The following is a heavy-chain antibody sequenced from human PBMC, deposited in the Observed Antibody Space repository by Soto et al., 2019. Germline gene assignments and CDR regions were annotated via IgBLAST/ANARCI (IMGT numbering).Heavy chain of an antibody. CDR3: ASVAI. Sequence: EVQLVESGGGLVQPGGSLRLSCAASGFTFSNYWMSWVRQAPGKGLEWVANIQQDGTEKNYVDSVRGRFTISRDNAKNSLDLQLNSLTAEDTAVYYCASVAIWGQGTLVIVSS. V-gene: IGHV3-7*01. CDR1: GFTFSNYW. D-gene: IGHD5-12*01. CDR2: IQQDGTEK. J-gene: IGHJ4*02.